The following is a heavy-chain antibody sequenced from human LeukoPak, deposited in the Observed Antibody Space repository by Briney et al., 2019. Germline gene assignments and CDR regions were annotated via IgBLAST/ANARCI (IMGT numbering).Heavy chain of an antibody. J-gene: IGHJ4*02. D-gene: IGHD6-19*01. CDR1: GGSISSGRYY. Sequence: SETLSLTCTVSGGSISSGRYYWNWIRQPAGKGLEWIGRIYTSGSTTYSPSLKSRVTISLDTSKNQFSLKLSSVTAADTAVYYCAREADSSGWYGEVDYRGQGTLVTVSS. V-gene: IGHV4-61*02. CDR2: IYTSGST. CDR3: AREADSSGWYGEVDY.